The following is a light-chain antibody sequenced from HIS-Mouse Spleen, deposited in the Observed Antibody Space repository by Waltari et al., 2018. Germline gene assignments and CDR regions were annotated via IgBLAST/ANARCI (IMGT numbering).Light chain of an antibody. CDR2: EDS. CDR3: YSTDSSGNHRV. V-gene: IGLV3-10*01. Sequence: SYELTQPPSVSVSPGQTARITCSGDALPKKYAYWYQQKSGQAPVLDIYEDSKRPSGIPERFSGSSSGTMATSTISGAQVEDEADYYCYSTDSSGNHRVFGGGTKLTVL. J-gene: IGLJ2*01. CDR1: ALPKKY.